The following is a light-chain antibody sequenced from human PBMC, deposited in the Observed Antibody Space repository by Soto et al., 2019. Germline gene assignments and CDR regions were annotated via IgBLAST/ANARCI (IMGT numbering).Light chain of an antibody. Sequence: DIQMTQSPSTLSASVGDRVTITCRASQSIRSWLAWYQQKPGKAPKLLIYDASSLESGVPSRFSGSGSGTEFTLTIRSLQPDDFATYYCQQYNSYSPRTFGQGTKVEIK. V-gene: IGKV1-5*01. J-gene: IGKJ1*01. CDR1: QSIRSW. CDR3: QQYNSYSPRT. CDR2: DAS.